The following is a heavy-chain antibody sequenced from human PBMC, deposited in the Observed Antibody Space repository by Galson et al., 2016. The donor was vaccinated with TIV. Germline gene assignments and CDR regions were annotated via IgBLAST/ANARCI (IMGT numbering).Heavy chain of an antibody. D-gene: IGHD5-18*01. J-gene: IGHJ2*01. V-gene: IGHV1-18*01. CDR1: GYTFTDYA. Sequence: SVKVSCKASGYTFTDYAISWVRQAPGQGLEWMGWINTYNGDTNFAQKFQGRVTMTTETSTSTVYMDLRNLRSDDTAVYYCARSGYIHGLVGLRSSFWYLDIWGRGTLVTVSS. CDR2: INTYNGDT. CDR3: ARSGYIHGLVGLRSSFWYLDI.